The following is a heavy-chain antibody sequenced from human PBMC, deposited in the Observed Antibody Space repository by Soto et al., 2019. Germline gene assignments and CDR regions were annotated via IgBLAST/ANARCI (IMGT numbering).Heavy chain of an antibody. CDR1: GGTFSSYA. J-gene: IGHJ4*02. D-gene: IGHD2-21*02. CDR3: ARDRALVYCGGDCYPFDY. V-gene: IGHV1-69*13. Sequence: SVKVSCKASGGTFSSYAISWVRQAPGQGLEWMGGIIPIFGTANYAQEFQGRVTITADESTSTAYMELSSLRSEDTAVYYCARDRALVYCGGDCYPFDYWGQGTLVTASS. CDR2: IIPIFGTA.